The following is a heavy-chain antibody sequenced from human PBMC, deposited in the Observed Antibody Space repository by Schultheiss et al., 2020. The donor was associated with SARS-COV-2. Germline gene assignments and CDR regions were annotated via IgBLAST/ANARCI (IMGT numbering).Heavy chain of an antibody. D-gene: IGHD4-17*01. CDR1: GGSISSYY. Sequence: GSLRLSCTVSGGSISSYYWSWIRQPPGKGLEWIGYIYYSGSTNYNPSLKSRVTISVDTSKNQFYLKLSSVTAADTAVYYCARDLGGDYDYWGQGTLVTVSS. V-gene: IGHV4-59*01. CDR2: IYYSGST. J-gene: IGHJ4*02. CDR3: ARDLGGDYDY.